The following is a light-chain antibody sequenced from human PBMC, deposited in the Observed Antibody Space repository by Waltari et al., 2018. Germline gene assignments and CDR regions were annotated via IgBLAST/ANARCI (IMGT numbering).Light chain of an antibody. V-gene: IGLV2-14*03. CDR1: SSDIGAYNY. Sequence: QSALTQPASVSGSPGQSITISCTGTSSDIGAYNYVTWYQHHPGKAPKLIIYDVHKRPSGVSDRFSGSKSGITASLTISGLQAEDEADYYCTSYPNTDPPTFGGGTKLTVL. CDR2: DVH. CDR3: TSYPNTDPPT. J-gene: IGLJ2*01.